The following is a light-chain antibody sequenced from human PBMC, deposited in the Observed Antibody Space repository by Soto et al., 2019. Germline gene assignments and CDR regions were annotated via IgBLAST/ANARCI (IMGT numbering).Light chain of an antibody. CDR2: AAS. V-gene: IGKV1-39*01. J-gene: IGKJ4*01. CDR3: QQTYSTPLT. Sequence: DIQMTQSPSSLSASVGDRVTITCRASQIISTYLNWYQQRAGLAPRLLIYAASSLQSGVPPRFSGSGSGTDFTLTISSLQPEDFATYYCQQTYSTPLTFGGATKVDNK. CDR1: QIISTY.